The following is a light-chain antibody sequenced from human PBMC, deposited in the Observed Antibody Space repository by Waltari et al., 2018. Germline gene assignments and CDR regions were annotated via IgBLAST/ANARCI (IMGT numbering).Light chain of an antibody. CDR1: QSINNY. CDR2: DAS. V-gene: IGKV3-11*01. Sequence: ETVLTQSPATLSLSPGETVALSCRASQSINNYLAWYQQRPGQAPRLLIYDASTRATGIPARFSGSGSGTDFTLTISSLEPEDFAVYYCQRRANWPPYTFGQGTKLEI. J-gene: IGKJ2*01. CDR3: QRRANWPPYT.